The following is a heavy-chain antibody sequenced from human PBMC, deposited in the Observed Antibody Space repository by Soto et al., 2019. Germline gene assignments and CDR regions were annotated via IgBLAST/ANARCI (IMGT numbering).Heavy chain of an antibody. CDR2: ISSTSSTI. CDR3: ARVVAIFGDGWTYYYMDV. CDR1: GFTFSSYS. Sequence: GGSLRLSCAASGFTFSSYSMNWVRQAPGKGLEWVSYISSTSSTIFHAGSVKGRFTISRDNVKDSLNLQMNSLRVEDTAVYYCARVVAIFGDGWTYYYMDVWGKGTTVTVSS. D-gene: IGHD3-3*01. V-gene: IGHV3-48*01. J-gene: IGHJ6*03.